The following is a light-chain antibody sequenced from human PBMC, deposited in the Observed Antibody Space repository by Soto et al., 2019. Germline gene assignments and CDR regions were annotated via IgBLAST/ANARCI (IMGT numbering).Light chain of an antibody. CDR1: QSVSSY. V-gene: IGKV3-11*01. J-gene: IGKJ4*01. CDR3: QQRSNFLT. Sequence: EIVLTQSPATLSLSPGERATLSCRASQSVSSYLAWYQQKPGQAPRLLIDAASNRATGIPARFSGSVSGTDFTLTISSLEPEDFAVYYCQQRSNFLTFGGGTKVEIK. CDR2: AAS.